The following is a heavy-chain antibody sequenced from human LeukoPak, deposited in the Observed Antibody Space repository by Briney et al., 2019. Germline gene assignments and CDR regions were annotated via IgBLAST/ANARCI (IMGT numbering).Heavy chain of an antibody. CDR1: GFTFSDYS. J-gene: IGHJ4*02. CDR3: ARDLPYHYDSSGYWRVWFDY. D-gene: IGHD3-22*01. CDR2: ISSGGTYI. V-gene: IGHV3-21*01. Sequence: GGSLRLSCVASGFTFSDYSMNWVRQAPGKGLEWVSSISSGGTYIFYADSVKGRFTISRDNAKKSMYLQMNSLRAEDTAVYYCARDLPYHYDSSGYWRVWFDYWGRGILVTVSS.